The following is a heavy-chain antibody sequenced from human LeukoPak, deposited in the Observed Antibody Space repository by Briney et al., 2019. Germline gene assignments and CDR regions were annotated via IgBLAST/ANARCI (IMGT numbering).Heavy chain of an antibody. V-gene: IGHV4-31*03. D-gene: IGHD5-12*01. CDR3: ARTSLMPWLRWDNNWFDP. J-gene: IGHJ5*02. CDR2: IYYSGST. CDR1: GGSISSGGYY. Sequence: PSQTLSLTCTVSGGSISSGGYYWSWIRQHPGKGLEWIGYIYYSGSTYYNPSLKSRVTISVDTSKNQSSLKLSSVTAADTAVYYCARTSLMPWLRWDNNWFDPWGQGTLVTVSS.